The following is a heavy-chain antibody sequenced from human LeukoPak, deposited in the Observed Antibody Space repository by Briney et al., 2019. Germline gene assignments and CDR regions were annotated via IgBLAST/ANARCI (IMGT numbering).Heavy chain of an antibody. J-gene: IGHJ6*02. CDR3: ASMYCYDSSGSYYYYGMDV. D-gene: IGHD3-22*01. CDR1: GYTFTGYY. Sequence: ASVKVSCKASGYTFTGYYMHWVRQAPGQGLEWMGWINPNSGGTNYAQKFRGRVTMTRDTSISTAYMELSRLRSDDTAVYYCASMYCYDSSGSYYYYGMDVWGQGTTVTVSS. V-gene: IGHV1-2*02. CDR2: INPNSGGT.